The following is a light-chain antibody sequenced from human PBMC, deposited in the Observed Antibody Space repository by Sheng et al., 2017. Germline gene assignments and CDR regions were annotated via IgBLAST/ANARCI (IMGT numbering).Light chain of an antibody. CDR3: QSSDGSVVI. J-gene: IGLJ2*01. CDR1: RCQKQY. V-gene: IGLV3-25*03. CDR2: KDI. Sequence: YELKTATLSVSVPQDRRPGSPALEMRCQKQYSYWYHQKPGQAPLMVIYKDIERASGIPERFSGSSSGTTVTLTISGVQAEDEGNYYCQSSDGSVVIFGGGTKADRP.